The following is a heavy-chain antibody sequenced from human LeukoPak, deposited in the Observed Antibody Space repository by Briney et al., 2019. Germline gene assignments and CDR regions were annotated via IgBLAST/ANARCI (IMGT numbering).Heavy chain of an antibody. J-gene: IGHJ5*02. V-gene: IGHV4-61*02. D-gene: IGHD2-2*01. CDR2: IYTSGST. CDR3: ARDLVVPAARYNWFDP. CDR1: GGSISSGSYY. Sequence: SETLSLTCTVSGGSISSGSYYWSWIRQPAGKGLEWIGRIYTSGSTNYNPSLKSRVTISVDTSKNQFSLKLSSVTAADTAVYYCARDLVVPAARYNWFDPWGQGTLVTVSS.